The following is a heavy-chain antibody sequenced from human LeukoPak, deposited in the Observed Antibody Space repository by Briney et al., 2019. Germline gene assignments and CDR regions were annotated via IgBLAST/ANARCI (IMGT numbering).Heavy chain of an antibody. CDR3: ARDGPHDFWSGYSYYFDY. J-gene: IGHJ4*02. D-gene: IGHD3-3*01. CDR2: IYYSGST. CDR1: GGSISSSSYY. Sequence: SETLSLTCTVSGGSISSSSYYWGWIRQPPGKGLEWIGSIYYSGSTYYNPSLKSRVAISVDTSKNQFSLKLSSVTAADTAVYYCARDGPHDFWSGYSYYFDYWGQGTLVTVSS. V-gene: IGHV4-39*07.